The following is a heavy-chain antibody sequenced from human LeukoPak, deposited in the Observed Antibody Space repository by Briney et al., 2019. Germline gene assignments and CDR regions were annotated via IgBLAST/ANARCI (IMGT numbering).Heavy chain of an antibody. Sequence: GGSLRLSCVASGFTFSSYAMSWVRQAPGKGLEWVSAISGSGGSTYYADSVKGRFTISRDNSKNTLYLQMNSLRAEDTAVYYCAKDLPSYYYDSSGYYRYWGQGTLVTVSS. CDR3: AKDLPSYYYDSSGYYRY. CDR1: GFTFSSYA. D-gene: IGHD3-22*01. CDR2: ISGSGGST. V-gene: IGHV3-23*01. J-gene: IGHJ4*02.